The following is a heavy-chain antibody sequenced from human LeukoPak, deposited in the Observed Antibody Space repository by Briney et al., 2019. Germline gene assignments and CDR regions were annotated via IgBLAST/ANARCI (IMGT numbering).Heavy chain of an antibody. CDR2: INHSGST. CDR3: ARALVGPAALGPEYGMDV. J-gene: IGHJ6*02. V-gene: IGHV4-34*01. D-gene: IGHD2-2*01. Sequence: SETLSLTGSGYGWSFSGYYWSRIRQRPGQGLEWIGDINHSGSTNYNPSLKSRVTISVDTSKNQCSLKLSSVTAADTAVYYCARALVGPAALGPEYGMDVWGQGTTVTVSS. CDR1: GWSFSGYY.